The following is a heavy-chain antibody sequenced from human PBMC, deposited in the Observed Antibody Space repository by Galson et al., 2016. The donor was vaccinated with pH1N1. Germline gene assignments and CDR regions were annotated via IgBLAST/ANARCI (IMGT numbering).Heavy chain of an antibody. CDR2: IYHTGTT. J-gene: IGHJ4*02. CDR3: ARDRGYGSGTYYFEY. Sequence: ETLSPPCTVSGGSVNHTNYYLSWIPLPPGKGMEWIGYIYHTGTTKYNSPLQSPVTISIDTSQNQFSLKLRSVTAADTAIYYCARDRGYGSGTYYFEYWGQGSLVTLSS. V-gene: IGHV4-61*01. CDR1: GGSVNHTNYY. D-gene: IGHD3-10*01.